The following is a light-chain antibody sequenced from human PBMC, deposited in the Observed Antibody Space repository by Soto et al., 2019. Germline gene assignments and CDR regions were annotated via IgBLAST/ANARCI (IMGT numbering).Light chain of an antibody. V-gene: IGLV2-23*02. CDR3: CSYAGGSTVV. CDR2: EVS. J-gene: IGLJ2*01. CDR1: SSDVGSYNL. Sequence: QSALTQPASVSGSPGQSITISCTGTSSDVGSYNLVSWYRQHPGEAPKLMIYEVSKRPSGVSNRFSGSKSGKTASLTISGLQAEDEADYYCCSYAGGSTVVFGGGTQLTVL.